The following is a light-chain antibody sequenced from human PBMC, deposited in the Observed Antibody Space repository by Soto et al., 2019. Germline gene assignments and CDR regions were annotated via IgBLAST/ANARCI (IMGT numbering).Light chain of an antibody. CDR2: WAS. CDR1: QSVLYSSNNKNY. Sequence: DIVMTQSPESLAVSLGERATINCKSSQSVLYSSNNKNYLAWYQHKPGQPPKLLLYWASMRESGVPDRISGSGSGTDFTLTLNSLQAEDVAVYYCQQFHSYPLTFGGGTKVEIK. J-gene: IGKJ4*01. CDR3: QQFHSYPLT. V-gene: IGKV4-1*01.